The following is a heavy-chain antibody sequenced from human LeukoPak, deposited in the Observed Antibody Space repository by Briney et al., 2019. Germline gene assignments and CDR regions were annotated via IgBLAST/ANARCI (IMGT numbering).Heavy chain of an antibody. CDR1: GGSISSHY. CDR3: ARGGGVTYYDSTGYLWYFDY. V-gene: IGHV4-59*11. CDR2: IYYSGST. D-gene: IGHD3-22*01. J-gene: IGHJ4*02. Sequence: NPSETLSLTCTVSGGSISSHYWSWIRQLPGKGLEWIGYIYYSGSTKFNPSLKGRVTISVDTSKKQFSLKLSSVTAADTAVYYCARGGGVTYYDSTGYLWYFDYWGQGTLVTVSS.